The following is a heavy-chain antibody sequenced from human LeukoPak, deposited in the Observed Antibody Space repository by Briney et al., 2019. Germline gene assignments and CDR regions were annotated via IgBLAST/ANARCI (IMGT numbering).Heavy chain of an antibody. J-gene: IGHJ6*02. CDR2: IYSGGST. Sequence: PGGSLRLSCAASGFTVSSNYMSWVRQAPGKGLEWVSVIYSGGSTYYADSVKGRFTISGDNSKNTLYLQMNSLRAKDTAVYYCATVVGPTYYYGMDVWGQGTTVTVSS. CDR3: ATVVGPTYYYGMDV. V-gene: IGHV3-53*01. D-gene: IGHD3-10*01. CDR1: GFTVSSNY.